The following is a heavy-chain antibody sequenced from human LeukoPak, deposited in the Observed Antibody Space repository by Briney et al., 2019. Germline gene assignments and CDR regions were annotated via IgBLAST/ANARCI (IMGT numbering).Heavy chain of an antibody. CDR1: GLTVSSSY. CDR3: ARTYHGSGYFPSD. D-gene: IGHD3-22*01. V-gene: IGHV3-53*01. CDR2: LYSDGYT. Sequence: PGGSLRLSCAASGLTVSSSYMSWVRQAPGKGLEWVSVLYSDGYTNYADSVEGRFIISRDNSKNTLYLQMNSLRAEDTAVYYCARTYHGSGYFPSDWGQGTLVTVSS. J-gene: IGHJ4*02.